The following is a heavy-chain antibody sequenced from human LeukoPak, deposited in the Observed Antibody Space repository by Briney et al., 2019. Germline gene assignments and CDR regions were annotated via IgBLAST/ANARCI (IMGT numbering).Heavy chain of an antibody. Sequence: SETLSLTCTVSGGSISSGDYYWSWIRQPPGKGLEWIGYIYYSGSTYYNPSLKSRVTISVDTSKNQFSLKLSSVTAADTAVYYCARVLRQWLAPYYYYGMDVWGQGTTVTVSS. D-gene: IGHD6-19*01. V-gene: IGHV4-30-4*02. CDR1: GGSISSGDYY. CDR2: IYYSGST. CDR3: ARVLRQWLAPYYYYGMDV. J-gene: IGHJ6*02.